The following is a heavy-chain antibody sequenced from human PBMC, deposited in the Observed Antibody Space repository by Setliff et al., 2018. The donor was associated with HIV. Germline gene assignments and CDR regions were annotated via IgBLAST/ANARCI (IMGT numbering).Heavy chain of an antibody. D-gene: IGHD3-10*01. CDR1: GGSISSNNYF. CDR2: IYPSGST. CDR3: ASRAGGDF. V-gene: IGHV4-61*09. J-gene: IGHJ3*01. Sequence: SETLSLTCTVSGGSISSNNYFWSWIRQPAGKGLEWIGHIYPSGSTNYNPSLKSRVTISVDTSKNQFSLNLSSVTAADPAVYYCASRAGGDFWGQGTMVTVSS.